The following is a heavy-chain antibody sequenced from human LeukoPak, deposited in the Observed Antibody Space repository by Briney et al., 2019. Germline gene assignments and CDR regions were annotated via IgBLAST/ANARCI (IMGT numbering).Heavy chain of an antibody. Sequence: GGSLRLSCTVSGFIVSSNSMSWVRQAPGKGLEWVSFISTSSSYIHYADSVKGRFTISRDNAKNSLYLQMNSLRAGDTAVYYCARTLRDSSGWYGPFDYWGQGALVTVSS. CDR1: GFIVSSNS. D-gene: IGHD6-19*01. J-gene: IGHJ4*02. CDR3: ARTLRDSSGWYGPFDY. CDR2: ISTSSSYI. V-gene: IGHV3-21*01.